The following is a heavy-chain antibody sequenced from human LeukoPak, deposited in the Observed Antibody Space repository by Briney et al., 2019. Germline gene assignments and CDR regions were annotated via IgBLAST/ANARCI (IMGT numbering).Heavy chain of an antibody. Sequence: GGSLRLSCAASGFTFDDYAMHWVRQAPGKGLEWVSGISWNSGSIGCADSVKGRFTISRDNAKNSLYLQMNSLRAEDTALYYCAKDQHRDYGPYLFQHWGQGTLVTVSS. CDR2: ISWNSGSI. V-gene: IGHV3-9*01. CDR1: GFTFDDYA. J-gene: IGHJ1*01. D-gene: IGHD4-17*01. CDR3: AKDQHRDYGPYLFQH.